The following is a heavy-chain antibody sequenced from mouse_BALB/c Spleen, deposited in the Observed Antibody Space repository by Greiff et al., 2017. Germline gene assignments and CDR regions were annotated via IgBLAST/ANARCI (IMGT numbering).Heavy chain of an antibody. J-gene: IGHJ3*01. Sequence: EVQLVESGGDLVKPGGSLKLSCAASGFTFSDYYMYWVRQTPEKRLEWVATISDGGSYTYYPDIVKGRFTISRDNAKNNLYLQMSSLKSEYTAMYYGARIGPGSAWFAYWGQGTLVTVSA. CDR2: ISDGGSYT. CDR1: GFTFSDYY. CDR3: ARIGPGSAWFAY. D-gene: IGHD4-1*01. V-gene: IGHV5-4*02.